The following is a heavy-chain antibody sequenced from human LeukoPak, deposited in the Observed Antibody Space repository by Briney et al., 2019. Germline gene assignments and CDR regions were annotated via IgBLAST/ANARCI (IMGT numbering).Heavy chain of an antibody. Sequence: QPGGSLRLSCAASGFTFSSYGMHWVRQAPGKGLEWVAVISYDGSNKYYADSVKGRFTISRDNSKNKLYLQMNSLRAEDTAVYYCAKEYYYDSSGFDAFDIWGQGTMVTVSS. CDR3: AKEYYYDSSGFDAFDI. J-gene: IGHJ3*02. CDR2: ISYDGSNK. V-gene: IGHV3-30*18. CDR1: GFTFSSYG. D-gene: IGHD3-22*01.